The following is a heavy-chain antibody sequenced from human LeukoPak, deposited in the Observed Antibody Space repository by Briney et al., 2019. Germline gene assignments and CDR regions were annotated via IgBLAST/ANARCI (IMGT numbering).Heavy chain of an antibody. CDR3: ARDTLLTMVRGSGYYFDY. CDR2: IYSGGTT. CDR1: GFTVSSNY. J-gene: IGHJ4*02. Sequence: PGGSLRLSCAASGFTVSSNYMSWVRQAPGKGLEWVSVIYSGGTTYYADSVKGRFTISRDNAKNSLYLQMNSLRAEDTAVYYCARDTLLTMVRGSGYYFDYWGQGTLVTVSS. D-gene: IGHD3-10*01. V-gene: IGHV3-53*01.